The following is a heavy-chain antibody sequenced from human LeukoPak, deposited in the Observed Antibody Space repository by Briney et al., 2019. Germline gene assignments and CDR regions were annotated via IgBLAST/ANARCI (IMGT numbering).Heavy chain of an antibody. CDR3: ARDIAAAGRTDY. CDR2: IYHSGIT. J-gene: IGHJ4*02. CDR1: SYSISSGYY. Sequence: SETLSLTCTVSSYSISSGYYWGWIRQTPGKGLEWIGSIYHSGITSYNPSLKSRVTISVDTSKNQFSLKLSSVTAADTAVYYCARDIAAAGRTDYWGQGTLVTVSS. V-gene: IGHV4-38-2*02. D-gene: IGHD6-13*01.